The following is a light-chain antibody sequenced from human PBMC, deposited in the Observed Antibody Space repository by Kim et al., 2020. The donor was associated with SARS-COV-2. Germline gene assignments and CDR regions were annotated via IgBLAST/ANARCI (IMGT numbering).Light chain of an antibody. J-gene: IGKJ4*01. V-gene: IGKV1-12*01. CDR2: AAS. CDR1: HDVSTW. Sequence: DIQMTQSPSSVSASVGDRVTITCRASHDVSTWLAWYQHKPGKAPKLLIYAASSLQSGVPPRFGGSGSGTDFTLTISSLLPEDFATYYCLQTNSFPLSFGGGTKVDIK. CDR3: LQTNSFPLS.